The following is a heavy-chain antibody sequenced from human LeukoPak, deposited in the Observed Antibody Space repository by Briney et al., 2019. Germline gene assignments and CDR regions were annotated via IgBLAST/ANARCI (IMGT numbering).Heavy chain of an antibody. CDR1: GGSFSGYY. D-gene: IGHD6-13*01. Sequence: SETLSLTCAVYGGSFSGYYWSWIRRPPGKGPEWIGEINHSGSTNYNPSLKSRVTISVDTSKNQFSLKLSSVTAADTAVYYCARGNGIAAADPYYYYYGMDVWGQGTTVTVSS. V-gene: IGHV4-34*01. CDR3: ARGNGIAAADPYYYYYGMDV. CDR2: INHSGST. J-gene: IGHJ6*02.